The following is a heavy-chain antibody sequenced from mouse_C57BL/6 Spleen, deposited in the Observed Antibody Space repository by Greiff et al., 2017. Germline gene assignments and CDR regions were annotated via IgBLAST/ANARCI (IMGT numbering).Heavy chain of an antibody. Sequence: VQLQQPGAELVRPGSSVKLSCKASGYTFTSYWMHWVKQRPIQGLEWIGNIDPSDSETHYNQKFKDKATLTVDKSSSTAYMQLSSLTSEDSAVYYCARSLITTGEFAYWGQGTLVTVSA. CDR2: IDPSDSET. D-gene: IGHD1-1*01. J-gene: IGHJ3*01. V-gene: IGHV1-52*01. CDR1: GYTFTSYW. CDR3: ARSLITTGEFAY.